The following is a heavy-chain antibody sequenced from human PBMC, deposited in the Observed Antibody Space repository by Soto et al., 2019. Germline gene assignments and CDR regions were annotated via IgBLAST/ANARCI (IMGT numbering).Heavy chain of an antibody. Sequence: QVQLVESGGVVVQPGTSLRLSCSASGFTLSGVDMHWVRQAPGKGLEWVAVMSYDGRNQYYADSVKGRFTVSRDSSKSTLYLQMNSLRTEDAAVYYCAKGGWYTSSSRSDCWGQGTLVTVSS. CDR3: AKGGWYTSSSRSDC. V-gene: IGHV3-30*18. CDR1: GFTLSGVD. CDR2: MSYDGRNQ. D-gene: IGHD6-6*01. J-gene: IGHJ4*02.